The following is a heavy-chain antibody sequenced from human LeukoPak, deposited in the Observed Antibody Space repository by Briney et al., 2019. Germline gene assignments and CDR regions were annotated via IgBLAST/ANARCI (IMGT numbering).Heavy chain of an antibody. CDR3: TTGGAY. D-gene: IGHD3-16*01. J-gene: IGHJ4*02. CDR2: IKSKTDGGIT. Sequence: GGSLRLSCAASGFTFSNAWMSWVRQAPGKGLEWVGRIKSKTDGGITDYAAPVKGRSTISRDDSKNTLYLQMNSLKTEDTAVYYCTTGGAYWGQGTLVTVSS. CDR1: GFTFSNAW. V-gene: IGHV3-15*01.